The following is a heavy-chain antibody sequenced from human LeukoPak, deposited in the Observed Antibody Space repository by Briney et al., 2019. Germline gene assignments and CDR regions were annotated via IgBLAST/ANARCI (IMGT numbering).Heavy chain of an antibody. CDR2: IYHSGST. V-gene: IGHV4-38-2*01. J-gene: IGHJ4*02. CDR1: GYSISSGYY. CDR3: ARELGYCSGGSCYLFDY. D-gene: IGHD2-15*01. Sequence: SETLSLTCAVSGYSISSGYYWGWIRQPPGKGLEWIGSIYHSGSTYYNPSLKSRVTISVDTTKNQFFLKLSSVTAADTAVYYCARELGYCSGGSCYLFDYWGQGTLVTVSS.